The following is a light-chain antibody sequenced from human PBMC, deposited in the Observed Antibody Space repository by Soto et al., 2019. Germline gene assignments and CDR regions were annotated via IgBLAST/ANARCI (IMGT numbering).Light chain of an antibody. CDR1: KSFSSSY. V-gene: IGKV3-20*01. J-gene: IGKJ1*01. CDR2: AAS. Sequence: EIVLTQSPGTLSLSPGERATLSCRASKSFSSSYLAWYQQKPGQAPRLLIYAASSRDTGIPDRFSGRESGIHCALTIRILEPDDVAVYDGQQNRSAPQTFGQGTKLEIK. CDR3: QQNRSAPQT.